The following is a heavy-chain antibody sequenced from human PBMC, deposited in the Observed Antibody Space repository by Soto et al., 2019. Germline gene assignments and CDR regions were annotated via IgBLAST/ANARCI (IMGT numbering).Heavy chain of an antibody. Sequence: ERRRRRSCTAARFSFNGSAMPCVRHAPGKGLEWVSGISGRGDAKYYAASVRGRFTIFRDKSRSTVSLQIDSLRVDDTAVHYCASTLSTWVRKHSWY. J-gene: IGHJ2*01. CDR1: RFSFNGSA. CDR2: ISGRGDAK. CDR3: ASTLSTWVRKHSWY. V-gene: IGHV3-23*01. D-gene: IGHD3-10*01.